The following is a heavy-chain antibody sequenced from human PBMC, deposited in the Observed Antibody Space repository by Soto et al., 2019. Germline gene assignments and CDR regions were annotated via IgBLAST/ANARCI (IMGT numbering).Heavy chain of an antibody. Sequence: QVQLVESGGGVVQPGRSLRLSCAASGFTFSSYGMHWVRQAPGKGLEWVAVISYDGSNKYYADSVKGRFTISRDNSKNTLYLQMNSLRAEDTDVYYCAKEYSSSWPYPYYYYGMDVWGQGTTVTVSS. CDR3: AKEYSSSWPYPYYYYGMDV. CDR1: GFTFSSYG. V-gene: IGHV3-30*18. J-gene: IGHJ6*02. CDR2: ISYDGSNK. D-gene: IGHD6-13*01.